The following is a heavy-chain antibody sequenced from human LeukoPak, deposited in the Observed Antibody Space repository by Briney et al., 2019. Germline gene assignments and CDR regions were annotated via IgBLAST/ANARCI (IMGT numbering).Heavy chain of an antibody. CDR3: ARVGISFKVDDAFDI. CDR2: TYYRSKWYS. CDR1: GDSVSSNIAT. J-gene: IGHJ3*02. V-gene: IGHV6-1*01. Sequence: SQTLSLTCAISGDSVSSNIATWNWIRQSPSRGLEWLGRTYYRSKWYSDYAVSVQSRITISPDTSKNQFSLQPTSLTPEDTAVYYCARVGISFKVDDAFDIWGQGTLVTVSS. D-gene: IGHD1-26*01.